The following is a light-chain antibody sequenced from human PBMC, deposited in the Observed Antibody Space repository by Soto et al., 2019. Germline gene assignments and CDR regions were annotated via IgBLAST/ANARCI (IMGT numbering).Light chain of an antibody. CDR3: ATYDDMLSGVV. J-gene: IGLJ2*01. V-gene: IGLV1-47*01. Sequence: QSVLTQPPSASGTPGQRVTISCSGSSSNIGSNSVYWYQHLPGTAPKLLIYRNNQRPSGVPDRFSGSKSGTSASLAISGLRSEDEADYYCATYDDMLSGVVFGGGTKLTVL. CDR1: SSNIGSNS. CDR2: RNN.